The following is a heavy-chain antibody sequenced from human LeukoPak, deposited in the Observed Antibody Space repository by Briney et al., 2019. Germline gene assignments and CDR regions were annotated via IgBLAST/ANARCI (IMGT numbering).Heavy chain of an antibody. V-gene: IGHV4-4*07. Sequence: SETLSLTCTVSGGSIGSHYWSWIRQPAGKGLEWIGRIYTAGSTNYNPSLKSRLTMSADTCKNQFSLKLTSVTAADTAVYYCTRDPQYGNGCDFDSLGQGTLVTVSS. J-gene: IGHJ4*02. CDR3: TRDPQYGNGCDFDS. D-gene: IGHD6-19*01. CDR1: GGSIGSHY. CDR2: IYTAGST.